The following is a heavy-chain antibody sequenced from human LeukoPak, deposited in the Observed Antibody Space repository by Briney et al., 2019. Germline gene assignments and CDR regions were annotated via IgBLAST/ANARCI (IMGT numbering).Heavy chain of an antibody. CDR1: GGSISSGDYY. Sequence: SQTLSLTCTVSGGSISSGDYYWSWIRQPPGKGLEWIGYISYSGSPYYNPSLKSRVTISLDTSKNQFSLKLSSVTAADTAVYYCARAVDHYGSGSYYKRWFDPWGQGTLVTVSS. D-gene: IGHD3-10*01. CDR2: ISYSGSP. CDR3: ARAVDHYGSGSYYKRWFDP. J-gene: IGHJ5*02. V-gene: IGHV4-30-4*08.